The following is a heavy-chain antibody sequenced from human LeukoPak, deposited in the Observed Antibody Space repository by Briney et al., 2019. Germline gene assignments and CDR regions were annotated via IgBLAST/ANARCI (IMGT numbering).Heavy chain of an antibody. CDR1: GFTFSSYG. J-gene: IGHJ4*02. CDR2: ISYDGSNK. D-gene: IGHD3-9*01. CDR3: AKDILSYDILTGLDY. Sequence: GGSLRLSCAASGFTFSSYGMHWVRQAPGKGLEWVAVISYDGSNKYYADSVKGRFTISRDNAKNSLYLQMNSLRAEDTALYYCAKDILSYDILTGLDYWGQGTLVTVSS. V-gene: IGHV3-30*18.